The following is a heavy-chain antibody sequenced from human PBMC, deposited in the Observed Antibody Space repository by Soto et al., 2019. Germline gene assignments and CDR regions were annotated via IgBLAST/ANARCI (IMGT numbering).Heavy chain of an antibody. D-gene: IGHD3-10*01. J-gene: IGHJ5*02. V-gene: IGHV4-31*03. Sequence: QVQLQESGPGLVKPSQTLSLTCTVSGDSISRGGYYWNWLRQHPRKGLEWIGYIYHSGSTIYNPSLKSRFTVSVDSSNNRLSLELSNVTAADTAVYYCARDGAGTYGLGWFDPWGQGILVTVSS. CDR2: IYHSGST. CDR3: ARDGAGTYGLGWFDP. CDR1: GDSISRGGYY.